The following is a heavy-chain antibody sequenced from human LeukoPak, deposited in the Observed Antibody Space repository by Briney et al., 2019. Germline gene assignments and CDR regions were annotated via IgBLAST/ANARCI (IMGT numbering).Heavy chain of an antibody. CDR3: ARDFDYSTTFGY. J-gene: IGHJ4*02. V-gene: IGHV1-18*01. CDR1: GYTFTSYG. Sequence: ASVKVSCKASGYTFTSYGISWVRQAPGQGLEWMGWISAYNGNTDYAQKLQGRVTMTTDTSTSTAYMELRGLRSDDTAVYYCARDFDYSTTFGYWGQGTLVTVSS. D-gene: IGHD4-11*01. CDR2: ISAYNGNT.